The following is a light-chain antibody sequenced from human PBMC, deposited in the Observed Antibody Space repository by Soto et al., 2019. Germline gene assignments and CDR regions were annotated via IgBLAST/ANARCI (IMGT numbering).Light chain of an antibody. CDR2: ATS. Sequence: IVLTQSPGTLSLSPGGTATLSCRASQTVSNSFLGWYQQRPGQAPRLLMIATSKTAPGIPDRFSGSGSGTDFTLTISRLEPEDFAVYYCQEYGTSRTFGQGTKVDIK. CDR3: QEYGTSRT. J-gene: IGKJ1*01. V-gene: IGKV3-20*01. CDR1: QTVSNSF.